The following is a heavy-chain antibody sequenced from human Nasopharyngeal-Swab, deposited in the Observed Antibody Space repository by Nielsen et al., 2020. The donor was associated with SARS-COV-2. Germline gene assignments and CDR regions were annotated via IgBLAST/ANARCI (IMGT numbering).Heavy chain of an antibody. D-gene: IGHD3-10*01. Sequence: SAKASCKASGGTFISYAISWVLQAPAQGLEWMGGSIPIFGTANYAQKFQGRVTITADESTSTAYMELSSLRAEDTAVYYCARKRRGYYYYGMDVWGQGTTVTVSS. CDR2: SIPIFGTA. V-gene: IGHV1-69*13. CDR3: ARKRRGYYYYGMDV. J-gene: IGHJ6*02. CDR1: GGTFISYA.